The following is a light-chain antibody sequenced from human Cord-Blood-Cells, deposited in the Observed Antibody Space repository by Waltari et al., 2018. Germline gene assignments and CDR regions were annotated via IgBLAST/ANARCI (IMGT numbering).Light chain of an antibody. CDR2: DAT. CDR1: QDISNY. Sequence: DIQMTQSPSSLSASVGDRVTITCQASQDISNYLNWYQQKPGKAPKLLIYDATNLETGVPSKVSGSGSGTDFTFTNSSLQPEDIATYYCQQYDNLPLTFGGGTKVEIK. J-gene: IGKJ4*01. CDR3: QQYDNLPLT. V-gene: IGKV1-33*01.